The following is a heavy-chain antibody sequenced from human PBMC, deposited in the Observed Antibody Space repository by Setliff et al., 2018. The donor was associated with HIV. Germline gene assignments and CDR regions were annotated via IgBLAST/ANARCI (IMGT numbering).Heavy chain of an antibody. CDR3: ARGGTSSNWFDP. CDR2: IHHSVTT. CDR1: GASISYNI. V-gene: IGHV4-59*01. Sequence: KASETLSLTCIVSGASISYNIWSWIRQPPGKGLQWIGFIHHSVTTSYNPSLKSRVTISLDTSKNQLSLKLTSVTAADTAVYYCARGGTSSNWFDPWGQGTLVTVSS. D-gene: IGHD2-2*01. J-gene: IGHJ5*02.